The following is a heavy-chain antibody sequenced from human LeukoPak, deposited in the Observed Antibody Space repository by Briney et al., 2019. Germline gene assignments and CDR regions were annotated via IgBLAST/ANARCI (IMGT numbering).Heavy chain of an antibody. CDR1: GFTFSDYY. CDR3: AKSDWFDP. CDR2: ISSSGSTI. V-gene: IGHV3-11*04. Sequence: SGGSLRLSCAASGFTFSDYYMSWIRQAPGKGLEWVSYISSSGSTIYYADSVKGRFTISRDNARGTLYLQMNSLRVDDTAVYYCAKSDWFDPCGRGILVTVSS. J-gene: IGHJ5*02.